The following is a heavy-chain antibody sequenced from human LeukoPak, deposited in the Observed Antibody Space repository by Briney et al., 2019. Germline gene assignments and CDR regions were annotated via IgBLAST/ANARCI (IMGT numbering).Heavy chain of an antibody. Sequence: SVKVSCKVSGGTFSSYGITWVRRAPGQGLEWMGRIIPFLGVTNYAQKFQGRVTITADESTSTAYMELSSLRSEDTAVYYCARAGYCSGGSCYVNWFDPWGQGTLVTVSS. D-gene: IGHD2-15*01. CDR3: ARAGYCSGGSCYVNWFDP. CDR1: GGTFSSYG. V-gene: IGHV1-69*04. J-gene: IGHJ5*02. CDR2: IIPFLGVT.